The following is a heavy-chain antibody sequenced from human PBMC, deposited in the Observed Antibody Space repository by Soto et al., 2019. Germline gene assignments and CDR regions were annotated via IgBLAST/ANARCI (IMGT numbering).Heavy chain of an antibody. V-gene: IGHV3-74*01. J-gene: IGHJ3*02. Sequence: GGSLRLSCAASGFTVSTYWMHWVRQAPGKGLVWVSRIKSDGSSTFYADSVKGRFTISRDNAKNTLYIQMNSLRAEDTAVYYCTRGTAPSIPNAFDIWGQGTMVTVSS. CDR3: TRGTAPSIPNAFDI. CDR1: GFTVSTYW. CDR2: IKSDGSST. D-gene: IGHD2-21*01.